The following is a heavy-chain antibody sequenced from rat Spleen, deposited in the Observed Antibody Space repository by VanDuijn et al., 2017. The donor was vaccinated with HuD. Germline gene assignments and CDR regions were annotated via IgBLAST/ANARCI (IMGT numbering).Heavy chain of an antibody. D-gene: IGHD1-2*01. Sequence: EVQLVESDGGLVQPGRSLKLSCAASGFTFSDYYMAWVRQAPTKGLEWVATIRYDGSSTYYRDSVKGRFTIPRDNAKSTLYLQMNSLRSEDTATYYCTRDSSFYYFDYWGQGVMVTVSS. CDR2: IRYDGSST. CDR1: GFTFSDYY. CDR3: TRDSSFYYFDY. J-gene: IGHJ2*01. V-gene: IGHV5-29*01.